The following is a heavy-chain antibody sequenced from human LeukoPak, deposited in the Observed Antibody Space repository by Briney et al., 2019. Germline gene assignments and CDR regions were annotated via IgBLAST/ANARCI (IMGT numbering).Heavy chain of an antibody. D-gene: IGHD4-17*01. J-gene: IGHJ4*02. V-gene: IGHV3-30*03. CDR3: ARDLPDYGDAVPPPY. Sequence: AGGSLRLSCAASGFTFSSYGMHWVRQAPGKGLEWVAVISYDGSNKYYADSVKGRFTISRDNSKNTLYLQMNSLRAEDTAVYYCARDLPDYGDAVPPPYWGQGTLVTVSS. CDR1: GFTFSSYG. CDR2: ISYDGSNK.